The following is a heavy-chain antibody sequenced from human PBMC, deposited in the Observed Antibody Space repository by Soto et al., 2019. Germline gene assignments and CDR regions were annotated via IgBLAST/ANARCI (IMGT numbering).Heavy chain of an antibody. Sequence: QVQLVESGGGVVQPGRSLRLSCAASGFTFSSYGMHWVRQAPGKGLEWVAVIWYDGSNKYYADSVKGRFTISRDNSKNTLYLQMNSLRAEDTAVYYCAREGRGALAAAAAFDYWGQVSLVTVSS. CDR2: IWYDGSNK. D-gene: IGHD6-13*01. CDR1: GFTFSSYG. J-gene: IGHJ4*02. V-gene: IGHV3-33*01. CDR3: AREGRGALAAAAAFDY.